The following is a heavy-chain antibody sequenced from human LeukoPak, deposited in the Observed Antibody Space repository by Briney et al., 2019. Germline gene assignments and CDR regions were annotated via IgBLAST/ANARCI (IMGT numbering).Heavy chain of an antibody. CDR3: ARDGRFTDGWFEF. D-gene: IGHD3/OR15-3a*01. CDR2: IYYTGST. J-gene: IGHJ5*01. Sequence: SGTLCLTCTVSGGSLSSYSRTWMRQTPGKGLWWVGYIYYTGSTKYSPSLESRVTISLETSTKQFSFNLYSVTRAATAVSYFARDGRFTDGWFEFGGQGARVLVSS. CDR1: GGSLSSYS. V-gene: IGHV4-59*01.